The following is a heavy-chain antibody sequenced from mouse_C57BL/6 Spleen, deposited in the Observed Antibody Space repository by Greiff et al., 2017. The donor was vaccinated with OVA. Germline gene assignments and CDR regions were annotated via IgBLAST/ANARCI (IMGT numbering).Heavy chain of an antibody. V-gene: IGHV1-81*01. CDR3: ARSEFITTVVATSPFDY. CDR1: GYTFTSYG. D-gene: IGHD1-1*01. CDR2: IYPRSGNT. Sequence: QVQLKQSGAELARPGASVKLSCKASGYTFTSYGISWVKQRTGQGLEWIGEIYPRSGNTYYNEKFKGKATLTADKSSSTAYMELRSLTSEDSAVYFCARSEFITTVVATSPFDYWGQGTTLTVSS. J-gene: IGHJ2*01.